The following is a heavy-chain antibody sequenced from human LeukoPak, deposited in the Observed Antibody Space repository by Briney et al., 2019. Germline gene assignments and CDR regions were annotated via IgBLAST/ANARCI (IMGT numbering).Heavy chain of an antibody. D-gene: IGHD6-19*01. CDR1: GYSFISHW. J-gene: IGHJ4*02. V-gene: IGHV5-51*01. CDR3: ARKSQYSSGWYWDY. Sequence: GESLKISCKGSGYSFISHWNAWVRQMPGKGLEWMGIIYPGDSDTRYSPSFQGQVTTSADKSISTAYLQWSSLKASDTAMYYCARKSQYSSGWYWDYWGQGTLVTVSS. CDR2: IYPGDSDT.